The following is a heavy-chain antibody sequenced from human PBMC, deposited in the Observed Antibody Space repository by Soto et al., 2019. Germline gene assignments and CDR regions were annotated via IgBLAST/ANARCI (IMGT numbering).Heavy chain of an antibody. CDR1: GDTISTGGYT. V-gene: IGHV4-30-2*01. CDR2: TYHSGNP. D-gene: IGHD3-10*01. Sequence: TSETLSLTCDVSGDTISTGGYTWAWIRQPPGKALEWIGHTYHSGNPYYNPSLKSRVIISVDRSKSQFSLRLTSVTAADTAVYYCARLGRYYQSLDSWGPGTLVTVSS. CDR3: ARLGRYYQSLDS. J-gene: IGHJ5*01.